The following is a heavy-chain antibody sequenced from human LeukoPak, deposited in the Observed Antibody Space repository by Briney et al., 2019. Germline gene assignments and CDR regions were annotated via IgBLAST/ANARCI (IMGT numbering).Heavy chain of an antibody. J-gene: IGHJ4*02. CDR1: LFTFRRYA. CDR2: VCVRGCST. D-gene: IGHD2-15*01. Sequence: GRTLRLSPAASLFTFRRYAMSCGPGAPPKGVECGLAVCVRGCSTYYADSVKGGFPISRDNPKNTLYLSMNILRARATPVFYCAKEVSYCSGGRCYPDYWGQGTLVTVSS. V-gene: IGHV3-23*01. CDR3: AKEVSYCSGGRCYPDY.